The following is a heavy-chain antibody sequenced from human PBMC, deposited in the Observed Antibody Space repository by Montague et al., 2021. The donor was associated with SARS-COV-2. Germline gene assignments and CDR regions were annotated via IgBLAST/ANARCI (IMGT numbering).Heavy chain of an antibody. CDR3: ARIRIGVWGSYRYFDY. Sequence: SETLSLTCTVSGGSISSSSYYWGWIRQPPGKGLEWIGSIYYSGSTYYNPSLKSRVTISVDTSKNQFFLKLSSVTAADTAVYYCARIRIGVWGSYRYFDYWGQGTLVTVSS. V-gene: IGHV4-39*01. CDR2: IYYSGST. J-gene: IGHJ4*02. D-gene: IGHD3-16*02. CDR1: GGSISSSSYY.